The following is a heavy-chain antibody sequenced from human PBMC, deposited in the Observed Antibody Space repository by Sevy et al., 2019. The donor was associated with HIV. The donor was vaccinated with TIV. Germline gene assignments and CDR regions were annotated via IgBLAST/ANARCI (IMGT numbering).Heavy chain of an antibody. J-gene: IGHJ4*02. CDR3: ATPRFDF. V-gene: IGHV3-74*01. CDR1: GFTFSDYE. Sequence: GGSLRLSCAASGFTFSDYEMTWVRQAPGKGLVWVSRMNTDGSSTNYADSVKGRFTISRDNAKNTLYLEMNNLRDEDTALYYCATPRFDFWGPGTLVTVSS. CDR2: MNTDGSST.